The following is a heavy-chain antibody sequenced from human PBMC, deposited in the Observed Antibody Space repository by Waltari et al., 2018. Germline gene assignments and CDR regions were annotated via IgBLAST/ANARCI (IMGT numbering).Heavy chain of an antibody. D-gene: IGHD6-13*01. CDR2: FNPSGGGK. Sequence: QVQLVQSGAEVKKPGASVKVSCKASGYTFTSYYMHWVRQAPGQGLEWMGIFNPSGGGKSDEQKFQGRVTMTRETSTSTVYMELSSLRSEDTAVYYCARVSSSSWYFDYWGQGTLVTVSS. CDR1: GYTFTSYY. CDR3: ARVSSSSWYFDY. J-gene: IGHJ4*02. V-gene: IGHV1-46*01.